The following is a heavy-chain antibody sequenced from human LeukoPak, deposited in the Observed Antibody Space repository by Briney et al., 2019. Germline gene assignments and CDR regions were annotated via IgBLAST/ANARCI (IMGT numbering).Heavy chain of an antibody. CDR2: IRYDGSNK. CDR3: AKTYYSGYALSYYYYMDV. Sequence: GGSLRLSCAASGFTFSSYGTHWVRQAPGKGLEWVAFIRYDGSNKYYADSVKGRFTISRDNSKNTLYLQMNSLRAEDTAVYYCAKTYYSGYALSYYYYMDVWGKGTTVTISS. J-gene: IGHJ6*03. V-gene: IGHV3-30*02. CDR1: GFTFSSYG. D-gene: IGHD5-12*01.